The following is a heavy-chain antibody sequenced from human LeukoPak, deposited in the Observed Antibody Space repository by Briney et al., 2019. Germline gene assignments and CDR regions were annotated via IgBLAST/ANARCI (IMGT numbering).Heavy chain of an antibody. J-gene: IGHJ4*02. Sequence: GRSLRLSCAASGFTFSSYGMHWVRQAPGKGLEWVAVIWYDGSNKYYADSAKGRFTISRDNSKNTLSLQMDSLRAEDTAVYYCARDWQHMATVIYYFDYWGQGTLVTVSS. CDR1: GFTFSSYG. CDR2: IWYDGSNK. CDR3: ARDWQHMATVIYYFDY. V-gene: IGHV3-33*01. D-gene: IGHD4-17*01.